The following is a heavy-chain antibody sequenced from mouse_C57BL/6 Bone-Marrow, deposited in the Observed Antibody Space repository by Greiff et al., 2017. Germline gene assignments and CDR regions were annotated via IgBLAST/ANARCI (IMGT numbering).Heavy chain of an antibody. CDR2: IYPGDGDT. V-gene: IGHV1-82*01. D-gene: IGHD2-1*01. CDR3: ARHGIFWFAY. J-gene: IGHJ3*01. Sequence: QVQLQQSGPELVKPGASVKISCKASGYAFSSSWMHWVKQRPGKGLEWIGRIYPGDGDTNYNGKFKGKATLTADKSSSTAYMQLSSLTSEDTAVYFCARHGIFWFAYWGQGTLVTVSA. CDR1: GYAFSSSW.